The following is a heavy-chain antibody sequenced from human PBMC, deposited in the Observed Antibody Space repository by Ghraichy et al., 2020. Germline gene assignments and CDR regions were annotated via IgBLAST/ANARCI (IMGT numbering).Heavy chain of an antibody. J-gene: IGHJ3*02. CDR1: GFTFSSYS. Sequence: GGSLRLSCAASGFTFSSYSMNWVRQAPGKGLEWVSSISSSSSYIYYADSVKGRFTISRDNAKNSLYLQMNSLRAEDTAVYYCARDRGEYPDPPGAFDIWGQGTMVTVSS. CDR2: ISSSSSYI. D-gene: IGHD2/OR15-2a*01. CDR3: ARDRGEYPDPPGAFDI. V-gene: IGHV3-21*01.